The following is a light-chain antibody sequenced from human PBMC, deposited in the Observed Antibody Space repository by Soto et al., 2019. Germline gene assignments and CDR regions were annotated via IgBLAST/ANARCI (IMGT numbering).Light chain of an antibody. CDR2: DVS. Sequence: QSALTQPASVSGSPGQSITISYTGTSSDVGGYNYVSWYQQHPGRAPKLIISDVSNRPSGISNRFSGSKSGNTASLAISGLQAEDEADYYCSSYTIGNTWVFGGGTKLTVL. V-gene: IGLV2-14*03. CDR1: SSDVGGYNY. J-gene: IGLJ3*02. CDR3: SSYTIGNTWV.